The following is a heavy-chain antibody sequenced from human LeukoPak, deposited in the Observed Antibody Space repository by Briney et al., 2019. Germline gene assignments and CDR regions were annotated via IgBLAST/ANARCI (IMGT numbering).Heavy chain of an antibody. J-gene: IGHJ6*02. CDR3: ATGRPSGYDDYYYGMDV. D-gene: IGHD5-12*01. CDR2: IYYSGST. Sequence: SETLSLTCTVSGGSISSYYWSWIRQPPGKGLEWIGYIYYSGSTNYNPSLKSRVTISVDTSKNQFSLKLSSVTAADTAVYYCATGRPSGYDDYYYGMDVWGQGTTVTVSS. CDR1: GGSISSYY. V-gene: IGHV4-59*08.